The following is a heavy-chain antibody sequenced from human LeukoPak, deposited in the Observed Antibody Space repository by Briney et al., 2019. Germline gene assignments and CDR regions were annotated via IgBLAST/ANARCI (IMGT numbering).Heavy chain of an antibody. Sequence: SETLSLTCNVSGGSIRGYYWSWIRQPPGKGLEWIGYIYSSGSTNYNPSLKSRVTMSVDTSKNQFSLKVSSVTAADTAVYYCARVFDSGSQAYFYYMDVWGKGTTVTISS. J-gene: IGHJ6*03. CDR2: IYSSGST. CDR1: GGSIRGYY. V-gene: IGHV4-59*01. D-gene: IGHD3-10*01. CDR3: ARVFDSGSQAYFYYMDV.